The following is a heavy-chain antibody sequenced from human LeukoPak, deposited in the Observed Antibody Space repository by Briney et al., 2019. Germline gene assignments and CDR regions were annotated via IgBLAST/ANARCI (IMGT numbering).Heavy chain of an antibody. CDR2: IKQDGSEK. CDR3: ARVQYTVTGWFDP. V-gene: IGHV3-7*01. J-gene: IGHJ5*02. CDR1: GFTFSSYW. D-gene: IGHD4-17*01. Sequence: GGSLRLSSATSGFTFSSYWMSWVRQAPGNGLEWVANIKQDGSEKYYVDSVKGRFTISRDNAKNSLYVQMNSLRAEDTAVYYCARVQYTVTGWFDPWGQGTLVTVSS.